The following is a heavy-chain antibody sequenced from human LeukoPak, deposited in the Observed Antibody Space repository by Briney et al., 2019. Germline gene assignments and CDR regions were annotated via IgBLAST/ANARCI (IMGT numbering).Heavy chain of an antibody. V-gene: IGHV3-23*01. CDR2: ITGGGHST. J-gene: IGHJ4*02. CDR1: GFTFSSYA. D-gene: IGHD4-17*01. CDR3: TTYTVTPRHFDY. Sequence: GRSLRLSCAASGFTFSSYAMSWVRQAPGKGLEWVSAITGGGHSTYSADSVKGRFTISRDNSKNTPYLRLNSLTAEDTAIYYCTTYTVTPRHFDYWGQGTLVTVSS.